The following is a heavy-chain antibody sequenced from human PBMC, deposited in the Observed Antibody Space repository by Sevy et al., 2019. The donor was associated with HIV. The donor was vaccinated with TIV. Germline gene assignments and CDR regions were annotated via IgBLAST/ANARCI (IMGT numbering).Heavy chain of an antibody. V-gene: IGHV1-69*13. Sequence: ASVKVSCKASGGTFSSYAISWVRQAPGQGLEWMGRIIPIFGTANYAQKFQGRVTITADESTSTAYMDLSSLRSEDTAVYYCAGDIGGKITMTNMGDAFDIWGQGTMVTVSS. J-gene: IGHJ3*02. CDR2: IIPIFGTA. CDR3: AGDIGGKITMTNMGDAFDI. CDR1: GGTFSSYA. D-gene: IGHD3-22*01.